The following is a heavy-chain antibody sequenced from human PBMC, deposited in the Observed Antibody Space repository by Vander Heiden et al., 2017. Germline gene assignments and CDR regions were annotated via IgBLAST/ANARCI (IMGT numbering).Heavy chain of an antibody. J-gene: IGHJ3*02. CDR2: IIPIFGTA. V-gene: IGHV1-69*01. CDR3: ARDQRHYYDSSGYQRGGAFDI. Sequence: QVQLVQSGAEVKKPGSSVTVSCKASGGTFSSYAISRVRQAPGQGLEWMGGIIPIFGTANYAQKFQGRVTITADESTSTAYMELSSLRSEDTAVYYCARDQRHYYDSSGYQRGGAFDIWGQGTMVTLSS. D-gene: IGHD3-22*01. CDR1: GGTFSSYA.